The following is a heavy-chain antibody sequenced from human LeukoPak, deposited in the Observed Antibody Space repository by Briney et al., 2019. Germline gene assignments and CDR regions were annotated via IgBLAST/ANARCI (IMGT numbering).Heavy chain of an antibody. J-gene: IGHJ6*02. Sequence: ASVKVSCTASGYTFTGYYMHSVRQAPGEGLEWMGWINPNSGGTNYAQKFQGRVTMTRDTSISTAYMELSRLRSDDTAVYYCASCPYYYYGMDVWGQGTTVTVSS. V-gene: IGHV1-2*02. CDR2: INPNSGGT. CDR3: ASCPYYYYGMDV. CDR1: GYTFTGYY.